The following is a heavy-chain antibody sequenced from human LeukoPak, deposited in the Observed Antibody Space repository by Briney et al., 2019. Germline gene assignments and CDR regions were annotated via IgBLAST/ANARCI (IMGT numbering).Heavy chain of an antibody. CDR2: IKQDGSEK. J-gene: IGHJ4*02. V-gene: IGHV3-7*01. CDR3: ARESGSVTSEVDFDY. D-gene: IGHD4-17*01. Sequence: GGSLRLSCAASGFTFSQYWMSWVRQAPGKGLEWVANIKQDGSEKYSVDSVKGRFTISRDNAKDSLYLQMSSLRAEDTAVYYCARESGSVTSEVDFDYWGQGTLVTVSS. CDR1: GFTFSQYW.